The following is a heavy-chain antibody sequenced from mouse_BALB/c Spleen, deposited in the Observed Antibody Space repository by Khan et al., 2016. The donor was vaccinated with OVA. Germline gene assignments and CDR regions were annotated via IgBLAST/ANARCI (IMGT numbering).Heavy chain of an antibody. Sequence: EVELVESGGDLVKPEGSLKLPCAASGFTFSTYGMSWVRQTPDKRLEWVATISSGGSYTYYPDSVQGRFTISRDNAKNTLDLQMSSLKSEDTAMFYCARLAYYYDSEGFAYWGQGTLVTVSA. V-gene: IGHV5-6*01. CDR2: ISSGGSYT. J-gene: IGHJ3*01. D-gene: IGHD1-1*01. CDR1: GFTFSTYG. CDR3: ARLAYYYDSEGFAY.